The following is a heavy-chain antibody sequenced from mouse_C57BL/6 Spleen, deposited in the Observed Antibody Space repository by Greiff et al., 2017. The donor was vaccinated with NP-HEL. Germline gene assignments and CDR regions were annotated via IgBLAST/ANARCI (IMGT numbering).Heavy chain of an antibody. CDR1: GFTFSDYG. V-gene: IGHV5-17*01. J-gene: IGHJ3*01. Sequence: EVQGVESGGGLVKPGGSLKLSCAASGFTFSDYGMHWVRQAPEKGLEWVAYISSGSSTIYYADTVKGRFTISRDNAKNTLFLQMPSLRSEDTAMYYCARPREIYYDYSWFAYWGQGTLVTVSA. CDR2: ISSGSSTI. CDR3: ARPREIYYDYSWFAY. D-gene: IGHD2-4*01.